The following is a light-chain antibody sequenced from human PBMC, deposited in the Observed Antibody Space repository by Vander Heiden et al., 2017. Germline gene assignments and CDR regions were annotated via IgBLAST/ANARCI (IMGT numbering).Light chain of an antibody. V-gene: IGKV1-39*01. CDR1: QSISSY. CDR2: AAS. CDR3: QQSYSTPWT. Sequence: DIQMTQSPPSLSASVGDRVTITCRASQSISSYLNWYQQKPGKAPKLLIYAASRLQSGVPSRFSGSGSGTDFTLTISSLQPEDFATYYWQQSYSTPWTFGQGTKVEIK. J-gene: IGKJ1*01.